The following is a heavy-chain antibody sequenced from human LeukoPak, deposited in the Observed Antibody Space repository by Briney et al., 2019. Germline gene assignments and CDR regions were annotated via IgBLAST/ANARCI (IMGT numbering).Heavy chain of an antibody. CDR3: GRHVSNGWDYHYGLDV. V-gene: IGHV4-39*01. CDR1: GGSVASTGCY. Sequence: SETLSLTCTVSGGSVASTGCYWGWIRQPPGKGLEWIGSAYYTGDIYSTPSLKSRLTISVDTSTNQFALTLISVTAADTAVYYCGRHVSNGWDYHYGLDVWGQGTTVTVSS. J-gene: IGHJ6*02. CDR2: AYYTGDI. D-gene: IGHD6-19*01.